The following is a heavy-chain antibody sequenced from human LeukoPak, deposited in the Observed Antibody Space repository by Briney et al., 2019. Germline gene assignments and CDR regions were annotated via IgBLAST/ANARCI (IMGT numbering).Heavy chain of an antibody. V-gene: IGHV3-66*01. CDR2: IYSGGST. CDR3: AREGYCSSTSCPFLY. Sequence: GGSLRLSCAASRFTFSSYAMSWVRQAPGKGLEWVSVIYSGGSTYYADSVKGRFTISRDNSKNTLYLQMNSLRAEDTAVYYCAREGYCSSTSCPFLYWGQGTLVTVSS. J-gene: IGHJ4*02. D-gene: IGHD2-2*01. CDR1: RFTFSSYA.